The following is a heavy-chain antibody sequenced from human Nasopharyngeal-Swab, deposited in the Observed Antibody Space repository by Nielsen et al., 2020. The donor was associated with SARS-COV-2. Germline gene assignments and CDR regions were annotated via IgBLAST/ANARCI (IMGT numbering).Heavy chain of an antibody. CDR3: ARVSGGYYDSSGYYYFDY. V-gene: IGHV4-4*02. D-gene: IGHD3-22*01. Sequence: SETLSLTCAVSGGSISSSNWWSCVRQPPGKGLEWIGEIYHSGSTNYNPSLKSRVTISVDKSKNQFSLKLSSVTAADTAVYYCARVSGGYYDSSGYYYFDYWGQGTLVTVSS. CDR2: IYHSGST. J-gene: IGHJ4*02. CDR1: GGSISSSNW.